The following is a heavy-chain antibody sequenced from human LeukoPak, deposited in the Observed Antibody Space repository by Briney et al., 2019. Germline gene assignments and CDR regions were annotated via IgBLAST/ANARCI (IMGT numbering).Heavy chain of an antibody. D-gene: IGHD5-12*01. Sequence: GGSLRLSCEASGFTFSSYAMNWIRQPPGKGLEWISYISPSSSFTNYADSVKGRFTISRDNTKNSLYLQMNSLRAEDTAVYFCARSGYSGYDPDYWGQGTLVTVSS. CDR2: ISPSSSFT. CDR1: GFTFSSYA. CDR3: ARSGYSGYDPDY. V-gene: IGHV3-21*05. J-gene: IGHJ4*02.